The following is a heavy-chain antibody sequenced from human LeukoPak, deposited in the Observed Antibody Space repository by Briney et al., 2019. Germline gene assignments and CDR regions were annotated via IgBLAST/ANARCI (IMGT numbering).Heavy chain of an antibody. CDR1: GGSISRYY. J-gene: IGHJ5*02. Sequence: SETLSLTCTVSGGSISRYYWSWIRQPPGKGLEWIGYIYYGGSTNYNPSLKSRVTISVDTSKNQFSLKLSSVTAAHTAVYYCARGSVRFYDILTGYSFNWFDPWGQGTLVTVSS. D-gene: IGHD3-9*01. CDR3: ARGSVRFYDILTGYSFNWFDP. V-gene: IGHV4-59*01. CDR2: IYYGGST.